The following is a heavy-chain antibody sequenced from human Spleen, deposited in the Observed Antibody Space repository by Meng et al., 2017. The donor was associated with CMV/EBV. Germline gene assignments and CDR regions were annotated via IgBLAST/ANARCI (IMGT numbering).Heavy chain of an antibody. V-gene: IGHV1-2*02. CDR2: INSNSGGT. D-gene: IGHD4-17*01. CDR3: ARVLALPTVTTRYYYGMDV. J-gene: IGHJ6*02. CDR1: GYIFTAYY. Sequence: ASVKVSCKASGYIFTAYYLHWVRQAPGQGLEWMGWINSNSGGTNYAQKFQGRVTMTRDTSISTAYMELSRLRSDDTAVYYCARVLALPTVTTRYYYGMDVWGQGTTVTVSS.